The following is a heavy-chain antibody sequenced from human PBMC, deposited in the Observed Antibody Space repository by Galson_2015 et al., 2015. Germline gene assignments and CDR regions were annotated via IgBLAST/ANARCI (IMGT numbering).Heavy chain of an antibody. CDR1: GFTLSNYA. V-gene: IGHV3-23*01. CDR3: AKSGTGSYYYYYMDV. Sequence: SLRLSCAAAGFTLSNYAMSWVRQAPGKGLEWVSGISGSGGTTYYADSLKGRFTISRDNSKNTLYLQMNSLRAEDTAIYYYAKSGTGSYYYYYMDVWGTGTTVTVSS. J-gene: IGHJ6*03. D-gene: IGHD6-13*01. CDR2: ISGSGGTT.